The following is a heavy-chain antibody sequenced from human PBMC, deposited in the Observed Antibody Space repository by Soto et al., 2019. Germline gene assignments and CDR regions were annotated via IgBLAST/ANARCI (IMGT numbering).Heavy chain of an antibody. Sequence: GGSLRLSCAASGFTFSSYGMHWVRQAPGKGLEWVAVISYDGSNKYYADSVKGRFTISRDNSKNTLYLQMNSLRAEDTAVYYCAKDREAAFLFDYWGQGTLVTVSS. D-gene: IGHD1-26*01. CDR3: AKDREAAFLFDY. CDR1: GFTFSSYG. CDR2: ISYDGSNK. J-gene: IGHJ4*02. V-gene: IGHV3-30*18.